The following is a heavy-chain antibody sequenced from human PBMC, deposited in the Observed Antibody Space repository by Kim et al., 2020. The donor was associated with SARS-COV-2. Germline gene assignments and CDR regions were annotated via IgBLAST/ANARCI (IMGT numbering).Heavy chain of an antibody. V-gene: IGHV3-33*01. Sequence: KYYADYGKGRFTISRDNSKNTLYLQMNSLRAEDTAVYYCARSPTLQSGDYWGQGTLVTVSS. CDR2: K. CDR3: ARSPTLQSGDY. J-gene: IGHJ4*02.